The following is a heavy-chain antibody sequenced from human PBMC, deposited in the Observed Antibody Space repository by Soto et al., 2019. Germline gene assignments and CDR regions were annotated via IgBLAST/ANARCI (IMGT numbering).Heavy chain of an antibody. CDR3: AREGGGGYCSGGSCYGRYFDF. CDR2: IYSGGST. D-gene: IGHD2-15*01. V-gene: IGHV3-53*01. J-gene: IGHJ4*02. CDR1: GFTVSNNY. Sequence: PGGSLRLSCAASGFTVSNNYMSWVRQAPGKGLEWVSIIYSGGSTYYADSVQGRFTISRDNSKNTLFLQMSSLRAEDTAVYYCAREGGGGYCSGGSCYGRYFDFWGQGTRVTVSS.